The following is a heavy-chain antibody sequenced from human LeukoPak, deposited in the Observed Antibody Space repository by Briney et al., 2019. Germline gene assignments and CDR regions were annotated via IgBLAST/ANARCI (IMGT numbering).Heavy chain of an antibody. CDR3: ATLYSGSFYYFDY. CDR2: FDPEDGET. J-gene: IGHJ4*02. V-gene: IGHV1-24*01. D-gene: IGHD1-26*01. CDR1: GYILTELS. Sequence: ASVKVSCKVSGYILTELSMHWVRQAPGKGLEWMGGFDPEDGETIYAQKFQGRVTMTEDTSTDTAYMELSSLRSEDTAVYYCATLYSGSFYYFDYWGQGTLVTVSS.